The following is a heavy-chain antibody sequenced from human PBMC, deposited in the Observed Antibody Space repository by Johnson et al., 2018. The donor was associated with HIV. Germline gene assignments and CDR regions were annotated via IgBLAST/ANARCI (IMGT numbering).Heavy chain of an antibody. CDR2: ISGSGGST. CDR1: GFTFSNYA. Sequence: VLLLESGGGLVQPGGSLRLSCGASGFTFSNYAMSWVRQAPGKGLEWVSAISGSGGSTYYADSVKGRFTISRDNSKNTLYLQMNSLRAEYTAVYYCAKASSNSNFDAFDIWGQGTMVTVSS. CDR3: AKASSNSNFDAFDI. D-gene: IGHD3-3*02. J-gene: IGHJ3*02. V-gene: IGHV3-23*01.